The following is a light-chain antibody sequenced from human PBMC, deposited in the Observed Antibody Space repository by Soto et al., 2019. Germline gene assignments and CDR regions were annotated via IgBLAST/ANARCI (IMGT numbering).Light chain of an antibody. Sequence: EIVLTQPPGTLSLSPGKRATLSCRASQSISSSYLAWYQQRPGQAPRLLIYGASSRATGIPDRFSGSGSGTEFTLTISRLEPEDFAVYYCQQYGSSPWTFGQGTKVDIK. CDR1: QSISSSY. CDR2: GAS. V-gene: IGKV3-20*01. J-gene: IGKJ1*01. CDR3: QQYGSSPWT.